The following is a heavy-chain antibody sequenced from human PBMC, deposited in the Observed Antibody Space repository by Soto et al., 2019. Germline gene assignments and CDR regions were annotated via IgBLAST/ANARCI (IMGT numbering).Heavy chain of an antibody. CDR2: IYPGDSDT. V-gene: IGHV5-51*03. D-gene: IGHD4-17*01. Sequence: PGESLKISCKGSGYSFTSYWIGWERQMPGKGLEWMGIIYPGDSDTRYSPSFQGQVTISADKSISAAYLQWSSLKASDTAMYYCARMGGDYANWFDPWGQGTLVTVSS. CDR1: GYSFTSYW. CDR3: ARMGGDYANWFDP. J-gene: IGHJ5*02.